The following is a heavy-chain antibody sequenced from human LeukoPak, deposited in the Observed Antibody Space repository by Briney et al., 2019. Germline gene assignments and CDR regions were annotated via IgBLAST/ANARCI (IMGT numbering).Heavy chain of an antibody. Sequence: ASVKVSCKTSGYTFTDFGISWVRQAPGQGLEWMGWISAYNGNINYAQKFQGRVTMTTDTSTSTAYMELRSLRSDDTAVFYCVRDLGVDTSMIFSDYWGQGTLVTVSS. J-gene: IGHJ4*02. CDR2: ISAYNGNI. D-gene: IGHD3-16*01. CDR1: GYTFTDFG. CDR3: VRDLGVDTSMIFSDY. V-gene: IGHV1-18*01.